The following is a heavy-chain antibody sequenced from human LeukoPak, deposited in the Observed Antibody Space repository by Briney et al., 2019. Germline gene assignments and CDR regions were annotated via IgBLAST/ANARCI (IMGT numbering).Heavy chain of an antibody. CDR3: ARDISLRMDA. V-gene: IGHV3-74*01. J-gene: IGHJ6*01. CDR1: GFTFSTYW. CDR2: ISGDGSNT. Sequence: GGSLRLSCAASGFTFSTYWIHWVRQAPGKGLMWVSVISGDGSNTRYADSVKGRFTISRDNAKNTLYLQMNSLRAEDTAVYYCARDISLRMDAWGQGTTVTVS.